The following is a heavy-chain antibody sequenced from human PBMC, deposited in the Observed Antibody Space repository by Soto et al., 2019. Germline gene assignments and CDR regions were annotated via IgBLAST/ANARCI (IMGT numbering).Heavy chain of an antibody. CDR1: GFSLSDARMA. CDR3: ARLENSLYYFDY. CDR2: IFSNDEK. Sequence: QVTLKESGPVLVKPTETLTLTCTVSGFSLSDARMAVSWIRQPPGKALEWLANIFSNDEKSYSTSLKNRLTVSRDTSKSQVVLTMTNMDPVDTATYYCARLENSLYYFDYWGQGTLVTASS. J-gene: IGHJ4*02. V-gene: IGHV2-26*01. D-gene: IGHD1-1*01.